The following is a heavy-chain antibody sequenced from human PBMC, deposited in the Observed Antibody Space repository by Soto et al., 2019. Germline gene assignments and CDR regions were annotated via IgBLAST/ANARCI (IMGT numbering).Heavy chain of an antibody. J-gene: IGHJ4*02. CDR1: GFTFTRYS. CDR2: ISSTANYI. V-gene: IGHV3-21*01. Sequence: LRLSFAASGFTFTRYSMNWVRQAPGKGLEWVSSISSTANYIYYADSMKGRFTVSRDNAKNSVYLEMNSLSAEDTAVYYCARESEDLTSNFDYWGQGTLVTVSS. CDR3: ARESEDLTSNFDY.